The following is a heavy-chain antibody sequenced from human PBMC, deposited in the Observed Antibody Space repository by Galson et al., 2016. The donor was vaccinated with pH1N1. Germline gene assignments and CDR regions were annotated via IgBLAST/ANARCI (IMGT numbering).Heavy chain of an antibody. CDR2: ILYDGTNE. J-gene: IGHJ4*02. D-gene: IGHD5-12*01. CDR1: GFTFTSYA. Sequence: CAASGFTFTSYAVHWVRQAPGKGLEWVAVILYDGTNEYYADSVKGRFTISRDKTQSTVYLQMNSLRTEDTAVYYCARDSEYSGHEGFHWAQGTLVIVSS. CDR3: ARDSEYSGHEGFH. V-gene: IGHV3-30*04.